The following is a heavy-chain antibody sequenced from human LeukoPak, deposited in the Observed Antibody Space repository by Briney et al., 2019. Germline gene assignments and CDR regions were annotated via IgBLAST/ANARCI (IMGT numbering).Heavy chain of an antibody. CDR2: IYTSGST. CDR1: GGSISSGSYY. D-gene: IGHD1-26*01. CDR3: ARMGGILHEGDY. V-gene: IGHV4-61*02. Sequence: PSETLSLTCTVSGGSISSGSYYWSWIRQPAGKGLEWIGRIYTSGSTNYNPSLKSRVTISVDTSKNQFSLKLSSVTAADTAVYYCARMGGILHEGDYWGQGTLVTVSS. J-gene: IGHJ4*02.